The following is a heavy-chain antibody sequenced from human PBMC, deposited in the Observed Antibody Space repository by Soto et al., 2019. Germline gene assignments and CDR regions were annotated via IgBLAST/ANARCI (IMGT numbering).Heavy chain of an antibody. CDR1: GFTFSSYG. V-gene: IGHV3-33*01. CDR2: IWYDGSNK. D-gene: IGHD3-10*01. J-gene: IGHJ6*02. CDR3: ARVGGYYGSGSYYNSHYYYYYGMDV. Sequence: VQLVESGGGLVKPGGSLRLSCAASGFTFSSYGMHWVRQAPGKGLEWVAVIWYDGSNKYYADSVKGRFTISRDNSKNTLYLQMNSLRAEDTAVYYCARVGGYYGSGSYYNSHYYYYYGMDVWGQGTTVTVSS.